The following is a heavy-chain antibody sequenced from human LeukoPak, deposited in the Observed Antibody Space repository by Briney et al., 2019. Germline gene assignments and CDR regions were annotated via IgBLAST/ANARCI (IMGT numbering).Heavy chain of an antibody. V-gene: IGHV3-74*01. CDR2: IDSAGSPT. CDR1: GFTYRNYW. J-gene: IGHJ4*02. D-gene: IGHD4/OR15-4a*01. Sequence: GGSLRLSCAASGFTYRNYWMHWVRQAPGKGLVWVSHIDSAGSPTSYADSVRGRFTISRDNGKNTLYLQMNSLRVDDTAVYYCARDYGGWGQGTLVTVSS. CDR3: ARDYGG.